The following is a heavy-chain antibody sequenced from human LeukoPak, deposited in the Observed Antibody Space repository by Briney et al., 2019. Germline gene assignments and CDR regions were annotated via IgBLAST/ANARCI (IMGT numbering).Heavy chain of an antibody. CDR3: AREYYAGFDY. CDR1: GGSISSGSYY. D-gene: IGHD3-3*01. CDR2: IYTSGST. J-gene: IGHJ4*02. V-gene: IGHV4-61*02. Sequence: PSETLSLTCTVSGGSISSGSYYWSCIRQPAGKGLEWIGRIYTSGSTNYNPSLKSRVTISVDTSKNQFSLKLSSVTAADTAVYYCAREYYAGFDYWGQGTLVTVSS.